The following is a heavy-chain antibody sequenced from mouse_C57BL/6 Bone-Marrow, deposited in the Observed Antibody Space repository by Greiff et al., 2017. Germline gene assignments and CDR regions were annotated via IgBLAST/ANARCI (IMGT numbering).Heavy chain of an antibody. Sequence: VQLQQSGAELVKPGASVKLSCTASGFNIKDYYIHWVKQRTEQGLEWIGRIDPEDGETKYAPKFQDKATITAYTSSNTAYLQLSSLTSEDTAVYYGTRSLIYYGTNYWGQGTTLTVSS. D-gene: IGHD1-1*01. CDR2: IDPEDGET. CDR3: TRSLIYYGTNY. J-gene: IGHJ2*01. CDR1: GFNIKDYY. V-gene: IGHV14-2*01.